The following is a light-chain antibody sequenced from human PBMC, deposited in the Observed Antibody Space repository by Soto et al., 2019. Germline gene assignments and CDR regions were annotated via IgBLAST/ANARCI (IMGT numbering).Light chain of an antibody. CDR3: QQYHAYPPT. CDR1: QSIGTY. Sequence: AIRMTQSPPSFSASTGDRVTITCRASQSIGTYLAWYQQRPGKAPNLLIYSASILQSGVPSRFSGSGSGTDFTLTITSLQSEDFATYYCQQYHAYPPTFGQWTNGGIK. CDR2: SAS. J-gene: IGKJ1*01. V-gene: IGKV1-8*01.